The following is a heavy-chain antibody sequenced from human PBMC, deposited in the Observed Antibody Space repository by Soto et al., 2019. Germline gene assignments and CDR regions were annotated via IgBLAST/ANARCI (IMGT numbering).Heavy chain of an antibody. V-gene: IGHV3-30*03. CDR2: ISYDGGLQ. CDR1: GFTFTSYG. CDR3: VSDRGYGHASVPYS. Sequence: QAHLVESGGGVVQPGRSLRLSCAASGFTFTSYGMHWVRQAPGTRLEWVAVISYDGGLQHYAVSVKGRFTISRDNSKNIVLLQMNSLRAEDTAVYYCVSDRGYGHASVPYSWGQGTLVSVSS. J-gene: IGHJ4*02. D-gene: IGHD5-18*01.